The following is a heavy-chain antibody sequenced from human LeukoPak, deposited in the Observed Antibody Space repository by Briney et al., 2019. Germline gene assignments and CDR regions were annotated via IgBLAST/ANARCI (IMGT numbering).Heavy chain of an antibody. V-gene: IGHV3-21*01. D-gene: IGHD3-10*01. CDR1: GFTFSSYA. CDR2: ISSSSSYI. Sequence: PGGSLRLSCAASGFTFSSYAMSWVRQAPGKGLGWVSSISSSSSYIYYADSVKGRFTISRDNAKNSLYLQMNSLRAEDTAVYYCARGSPSITINHQDYWGQGTLVTVSS. CDR3: ARGSPSITINHQDY. J-gene: IGHJ4*02.